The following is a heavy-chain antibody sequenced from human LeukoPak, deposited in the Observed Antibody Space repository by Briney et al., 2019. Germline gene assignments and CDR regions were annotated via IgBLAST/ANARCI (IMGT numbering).Heavy chain of an antibody. Sequence: GGSLRLSCAASGFTFSDYYMSWIRQAPGKGLEWISITYSGDNTYYTDSVKGRFTISRDNSKNTLYLQMNSLRAEDTGVYFCARPGYYYGSGSTFYAMDVWGQGTTVTVSS. J-gene: IGHJ6*02. CDR2: TYSGDNT. V-gene: IGHV3-66*02. D-gene: IGHD3-10*01. CDR3: ARPGYYYGSGSTFYAMDV. CDR1: GFTFSDYY.